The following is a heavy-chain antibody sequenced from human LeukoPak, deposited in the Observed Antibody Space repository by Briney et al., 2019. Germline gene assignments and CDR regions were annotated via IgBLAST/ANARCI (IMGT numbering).Heavy chain of an antibody. Sequence: SGGSLRLSCEASGFTFSSFAMTWVRQAPGKGLEWVSSITGSHGRTYNTDSVKGRFTISRDNSQNTLYLQMNSLRAEDTAVDYCTKDPNGDYVGAFDPWGQGTLVTVSS. V-gene: IGHV3-23*01. J-gene: IGHJ5*02. CDR1: GFTFSSFA. D-gene: IGHD4-17*01. CDR3: TKDPNGDYVGAFDP. CDR2: ITGSHGRT.